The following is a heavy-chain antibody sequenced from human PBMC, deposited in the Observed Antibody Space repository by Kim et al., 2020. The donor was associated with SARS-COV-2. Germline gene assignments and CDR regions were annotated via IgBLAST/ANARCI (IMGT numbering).Heavy chain of an antibody. D-gene: IGHD3-10*01. CDR1: GGTFSSYA. V-gene: IGHV1-69*13. J-gene: IGHJ6*02. CDR2: IIPIFGTA. Sequence: SVKVSCKASGGTFSSYAISWVRQAPGQGLEWMGGIIPIFGTANYAQKFQGRVTITADESTSTAYMELSSLRSEDTAVYYCARFGGGVRGVSYYYYGMDVWGQGTTVTVSS. CDR3: ARFGGGVRGVSYYYYGMDV.